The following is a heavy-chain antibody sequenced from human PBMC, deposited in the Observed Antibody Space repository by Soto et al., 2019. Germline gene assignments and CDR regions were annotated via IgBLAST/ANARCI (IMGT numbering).Heavy chain of an antibody. CDR2: ISYDGSNK. Sequence: PGGSLRLSCAAPGFTFRSYGMHWVRQAPGKGLEWVAVISYDGSNKYYADSVKGRFTISRDNSKNTLYLQMNSLRAEDTAVYYCAKDSKWLRGAPHYWGQGTLVTVSS. D-gene: IGHD5-12*01. CDR3: AKDSKWLRGAPHY. J-gene: IGHJ4*02. CDR1: GFTFRSYG. V-gene: IGHV3-30*18.